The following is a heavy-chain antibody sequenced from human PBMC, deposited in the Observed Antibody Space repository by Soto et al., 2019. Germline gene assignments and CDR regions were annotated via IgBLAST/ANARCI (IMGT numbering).Heavy chain of an antibody. V-gene: IGHV4-4*02. CDR1: GASISSTYW. CDR2: IYHTGTT. CDR3: ATLPPRIVVVMTDLPT. D-gene: IGHD2-15*01. J-gene: IGHJ5*02. Sequence: QLRESGPGLVKPSGTLSLTCFVSGASISSTYWWSWVRQTPGKRLEGIGQIYHTGTTSYNRSLKNRLTISLDKPNNQCSLRLTSMTAADTAVYYCATLPPRIVVVMTDLPTWGQGTLVTVSS.